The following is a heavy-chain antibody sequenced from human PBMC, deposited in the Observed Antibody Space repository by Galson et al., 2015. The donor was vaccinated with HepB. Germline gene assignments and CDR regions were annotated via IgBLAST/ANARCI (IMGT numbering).Heavy chain of an antibody. D-gene: IGHD3-9*01. CDR2: LYGGGSI. V-gene: IGHV3-53*01. Sequence: SLRLSCAGSGFTVNSSDLSWVRQAPGKGLEWVSVLYGGGSIFYADSVKGRFTISRDDSKNTLYLQMSSLRAEGTAFYYCARLDESVGISFESWGQEPWSPSPQ. CDR1: GFTVNSSD. CDR3: ARLDESVGISFES. J-gene: IGHJ4*02.